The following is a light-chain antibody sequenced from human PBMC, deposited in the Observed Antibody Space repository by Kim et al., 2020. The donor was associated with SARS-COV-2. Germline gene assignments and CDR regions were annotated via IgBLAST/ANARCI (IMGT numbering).Light chain of an antibody. CDR1: QNIYSN. J-gene: IGKJ1*01. Sequence: EVVMTQSPATLSVSPGERATLSCRASQNIYSNLVWYQQRPGQAPRLLIYGASTRATVIPARFSGSGSGTEFTLTISSLQSKDFAVYYCQQYNNWPRTFDQGTKVDIK. CDR2: GAS. V-gene: IGKV3-15*01. CDR3: QQYNNWPRT.